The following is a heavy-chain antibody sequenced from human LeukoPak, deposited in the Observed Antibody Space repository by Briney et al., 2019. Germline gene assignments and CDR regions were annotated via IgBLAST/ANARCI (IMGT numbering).Heavy chain of an antibody. CDR3: ARESNTVNDY. Sequence: PGGPLRLSCAASGFIFSSCVMHWARQAPGKGPEWVAAIWSDGNNKYYADSVKGRFTISRDNSKNTLYLQINSLRAEDTAVYYCARESNTVNDYWGQGTLVTVSS. V-gene: IGHV3-33*01. D-gene: IGHD2/OR15-2a*01. CDR1: GFIFSSCV. J-gene: IGHJ4*02. CDR2: IWSDGNNK.